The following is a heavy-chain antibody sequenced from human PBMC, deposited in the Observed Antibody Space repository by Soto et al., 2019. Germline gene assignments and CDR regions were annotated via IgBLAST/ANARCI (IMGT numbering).Heavy chain of an antibody. CDR1: GGSISDGAYY. CDR3: ASGLSGDKVDQ. D-gene: IGHD2-21*01. J-gene: IGHJ4*02. CDR2: IYDSGNT. Sequence: SETLSLTCTVSGGSISDGAYYWSWIRQPPGRGLEWIGHIYDSGNTYNNPSLKSRLTISVDTSKNHFSLNLNSVTAADTAVYYCASGLSGDKVDQWGQGTLVTV. V-gene: IGHV4-30-4*01.